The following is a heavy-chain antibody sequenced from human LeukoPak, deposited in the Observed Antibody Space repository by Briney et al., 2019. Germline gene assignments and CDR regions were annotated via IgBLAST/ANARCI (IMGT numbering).Heavy chain of an antibody. CDR1: GGTFSSYA. Sequence: ASVKVSCKASGGTFSSYAISWVRQAPGQGLEWMGGIIPIFGTANYAQKFQGRVTITADESTSTAYMELSSLRSEDTAVYYCARIGKHVYNVDTAMVYQYYFDYWGQGTLVTVSS. CDR3: ARIGKHVYNVDTAMVYQYYFDY. D-gene: IGHD5-18*01. J-gene: IGHJ4*02. V-gene: IGHV1-69*13. CDR2: IIPIFGTA.